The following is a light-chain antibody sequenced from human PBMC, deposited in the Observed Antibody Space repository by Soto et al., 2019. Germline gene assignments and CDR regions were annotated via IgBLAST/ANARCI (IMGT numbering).Light chain of an antibody. CDR1: QSVSATY. CDR3: QQYVSSPMYT. CDR2: GAS. V-gene: IGKV3-20*01. J-gene: IGKJ2*01. Sequence: EIVLTQSPGTLSLSPGERATLSCRASQSVSATYLAWYQQKPGQAPRLLIYGASNRATGIPDRFTGSGSRTEFTLTISRLEPEAFAVYFCQQYVSSPMYTFGQGTKLEI.